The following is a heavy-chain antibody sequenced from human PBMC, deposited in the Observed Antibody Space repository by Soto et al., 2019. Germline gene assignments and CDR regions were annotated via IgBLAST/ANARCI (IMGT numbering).Heavy chain of an antibody. V-gene: IGHV1-69*13. CDR3: ARDRIAFSGGSWFDP. J-gene: IGHJ5*02. Sequence: GASVKVSCKAPGGTFSSYAISWVRQAPGQGLEWMGGIIPIFGTANYAQKFQGRVTITADESTSTAYMELSSLRSEDTAVYYCARDRIAFSGGSWFDPWGQGTLVTVSS. CDR1: GGTFSSYA. D-gene: IGHD3-3*02. CDR2: IIPIFGTA.